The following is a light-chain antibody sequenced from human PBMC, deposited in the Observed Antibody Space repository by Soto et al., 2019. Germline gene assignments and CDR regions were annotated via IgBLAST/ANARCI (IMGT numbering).Light chain of an antibody. CDR3: QSFDSSLDGWV. CDR1: SSNIGAGHD. Sequence: QSVLTQPPSVSGAPGQRVTISCTGSSSNIGAGHDVHWYQQIPETAPKLLVSANTNRPSGVPDRFSGSNSGTSASLSITGLQAEDEAYYYCQSFDSSLDGWVFGGGTKLTVL. CDR2: ANT. J-gene: IGLJ3*02. V-gene: IGLV1-40*01.